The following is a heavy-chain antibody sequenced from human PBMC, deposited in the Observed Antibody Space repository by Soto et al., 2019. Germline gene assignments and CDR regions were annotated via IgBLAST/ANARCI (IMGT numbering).Heavy chain of an antibody. V-gene: IGHV3-66*01. D-gene: IGHD3-3*01. CDR2: IYSGGST. Sequence: GGSLRLSCAASGFTVSSNYMSWVRQAPGKGLEWVSVIYSGGSTYYADSVKGRFTISRDNSKNTLYLQMNSLRAEDTAVYYCARDAYYDFWSGYYYYYYMDVWGKGTTVTVSS. CDR1: GFTVSSNY. J-gene: IGHJ6*03. CDR3: ARDAYYDFWSGYYYYYYMDV.